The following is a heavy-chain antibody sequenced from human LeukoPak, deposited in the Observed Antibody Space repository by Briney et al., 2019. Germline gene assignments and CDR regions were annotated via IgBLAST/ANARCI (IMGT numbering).Heavy chain of an antibody. V-gene: IGHV4-59*01. J-gene: IGHJ4*02. CDR3: ARGAYGDPTSFDY. CDR1: GGSISSYY. CDR2: NSGST. Sequence: SETLSLTCTVSGGSISSYYWSWIRQPPWKGQEWIGYNSGSTNYNPSLKSRVTISVDTSKNQFSLKLSSVTAADTAVYYCARGAYGDPTSFDYWGQGTLVTVSS. D-gene: IGHD4-17*01.